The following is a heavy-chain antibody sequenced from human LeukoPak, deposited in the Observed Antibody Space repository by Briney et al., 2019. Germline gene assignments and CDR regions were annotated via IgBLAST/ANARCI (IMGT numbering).Heavy chain of an antibody. J-gene: IGHJ4*02. V-gene: IGHV3-21*01. CDR2: ITTSSYI. D-gene: IGHD5-18*01. CDR1: GFTLSTYT. Sequence: GGSLRLSCAASGFTLSTYTMNWVRQAPGKGLEWVSSITTSSYIYYADSVEGRFTISRDNAKNSLYLQMSSLRAEDTAVYYCARDGYGGYWFDYWGQGTLVT. CDR3: ARDGYGGYWFDY.